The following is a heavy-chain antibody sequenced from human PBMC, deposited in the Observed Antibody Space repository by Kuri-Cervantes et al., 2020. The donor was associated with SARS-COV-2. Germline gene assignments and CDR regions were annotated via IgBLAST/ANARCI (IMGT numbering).Heavy chain of an antibody. CDR3: ARGISYSGYDLDY. Sequence: LSLTCAASGFTFSSYAMSWVRQAPGKGLEWVSAISGSGGSTYYADSVKGRFTISRDNANSSLYLQMNYLGAEDTAVYYCARGISYSGYDLDYWGQGTLVTVSS. CDR2: ISGSGGST. V-gene: IGHV3-23*01. J-gene: IGHJ4*02. CDR1: GFTFSSYA. D-gene: IGHD5-12*01.